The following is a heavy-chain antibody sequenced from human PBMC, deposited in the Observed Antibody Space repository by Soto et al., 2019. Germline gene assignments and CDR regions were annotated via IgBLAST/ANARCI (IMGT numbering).Heavy chain of an antibody. D-gene: IGHD2-2*01. Sequence: VQLVESGGGVVQPGRSLRLSCAASGLTFINYNMHWVRQAPGKGLEWVSSLSGSGDTAHYADSVRGRFTISRDNSKNTLYLLMNSLRADDTAVYYCAKSLWVIVVVPTAPVDCWGQGALVTVSS. CDR1: GLTFINYN. J-gene: IGHJ4*02. V-gene: IGHV3-23*04. CDR2: LSGSGDTA. CDR3: AKSLWVIVVVPTAPVDC.